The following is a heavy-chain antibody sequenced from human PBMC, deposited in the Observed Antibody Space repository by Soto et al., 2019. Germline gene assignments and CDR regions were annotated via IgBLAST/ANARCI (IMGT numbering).Heavy chain of an antibody. CDR3: ARVSSGWWFDY. V-gene: IGHV3-7*01. J-gene: IGHJ4*02. Sequence: EVQLVESGGGLVQPGGSLRLSCAASGFTFSSHWMSWVRQAPGKGLEWVPNIKQDGSEKYYVDSVRGRFTISRDNAKNSRNLQMHSLRAEDTAVYYCARVSSGWWFDYWGQGTLVTVSS. D-gene: IGHD6-19*01. CDR2: IKQDGSEK. CDR1: GFTFSSHW.